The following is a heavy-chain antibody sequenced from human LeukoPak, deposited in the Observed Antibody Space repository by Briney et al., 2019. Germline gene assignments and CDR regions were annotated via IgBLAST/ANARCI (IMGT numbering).Heavy chain of an antibody. CDR3: ARGQQRFLEWLPPPTFRCDY. D-gene: IGHD3-3*01. V-gene: IGHV4-34*01. Sequence: SETLSLTCAVYGGSFSGYYWSWIRQPPGKGLQWIGEINHSGRTNYNPSLKSRVTISVDTSKNQFSLKLSSVTAADTAVYYCARGQQRFLEWLPPPTFRCDYWGQGTLVTVSS. CDR2: INHSGRT. CDR1: GGSFSGYY. J-gene: IGHJ4*02.